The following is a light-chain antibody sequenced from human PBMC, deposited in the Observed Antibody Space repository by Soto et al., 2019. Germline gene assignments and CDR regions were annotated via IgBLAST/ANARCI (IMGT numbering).Light chain of an antibody. J-gene: IGKJ2*01. CDR1: QTISSW. Sequence: DIQMTQSPSTLSGSVGDRVTITCRASQTISSWLARYQQKPGKAPKLLIYKASTLQSGVPSRFRGSGSGTDFTLTISSLQPEDFATYFCLQDYNYPYTFGQGTKVDIK. CDR2: KAS. CDR3: LQDYNYPYT. V-gene: IGKV1-5*03.